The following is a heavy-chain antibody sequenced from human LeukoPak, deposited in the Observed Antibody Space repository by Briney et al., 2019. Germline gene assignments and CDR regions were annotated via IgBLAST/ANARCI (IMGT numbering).Heavy chain of an antibody. D-gene: IGHD2-2*01. CDR3: ARDYCTSTTCPNWFDP. CDR1: GGSISSGSYY. J-gene: IGHJ5*02. Sequence: PSETLSLTCTVSGGSISSGSYYWSWIRQPAGKGLEWIGEIYHSGSTNYNLSLKSRVTISVDKSKNQFSLKLNSVTAADTAVYYCARDYCTSTTCPNWFDPWGQGTLVTVSS. V-gene: IGHV4-61*10. CDR2: IYHSGST.